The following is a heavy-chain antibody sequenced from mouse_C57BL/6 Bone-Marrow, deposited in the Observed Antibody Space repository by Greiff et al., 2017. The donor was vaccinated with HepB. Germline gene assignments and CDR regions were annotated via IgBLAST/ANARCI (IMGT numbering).Heavy chain of an antibody. CDR2: ISSGGSYT. V-gene: IGHV5-6*01. Sequence: EVMLVESGGDLVKPGGSLKLSCAASGFTFSSYGMSWVRQTPDKRLEWVATISSGGSYTYYPDSVKGRFTISRDNAKNTLYLQMSSLMSEDTAMYYCARQGSYGTHYAMDYWGQGTSVTVSS. J-gene: IGHJ4*01. CDR3: ARQGSYGTHYAMDY. CDR1: GFTFSSYG. D-gene: IGHD2-1*01.